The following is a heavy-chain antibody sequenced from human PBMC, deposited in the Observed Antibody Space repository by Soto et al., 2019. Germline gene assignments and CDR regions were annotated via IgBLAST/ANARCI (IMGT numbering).Heavy chain of an antibody. Sequence: PSETLSLTCTVSGGSISSYYWSWIRQPPGKGLEWIGYIYYSGSTNYNPSLKSRVTISVDTSKNQFSLKLSSVTAADTAVYYCARDLTGADNWFDPWGQGTLVTVSS. V-gene: IGHV4-59*01. CDR1: GGSISSYY. D-gene: IGHD1-26*01. J-gene: IGHJ5*02. CDR3: ARDLTGADNWFDP. CDR2: IYYSGST.